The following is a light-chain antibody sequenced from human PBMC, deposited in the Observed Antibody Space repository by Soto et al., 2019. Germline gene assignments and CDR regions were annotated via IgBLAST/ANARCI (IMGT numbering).Light chain of an antibody. V-gene: IGKV3-11*01. CDR3: QQRSNWPLLT. J-gene: IGKJ4*01. CDR1: QSVSSY. CDR2: HAS. Sequence: EIVLTQSPATLSLSSGERATLTCRASQSVSSYLAWYQQKPGQAPRLLIYHASNRATGIPARFSGSGSGTDFTLTISSLEPEDFAGYYCQQRSNWPLLTFGGGTKVEIK.